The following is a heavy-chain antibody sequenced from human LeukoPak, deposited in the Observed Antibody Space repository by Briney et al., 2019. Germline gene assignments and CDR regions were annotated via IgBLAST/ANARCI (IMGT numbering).Heavy chain of an antibody. Sequence: SETLSLTCTVSGDSISSSGNYWGWIRQPPGKGLEWIGNIYYSGSTYYNPSLKSRVTISGDTSKNQFSLKLSSVTAADTAVYYCARDYSGSYYFDYWGQGTLVTVSS. CDR1: GDSISSSGNY. D-gene: IGHD1-26*01. CDR2: IYYSGST. J-gene: IGHJ4*02. CDR3: ARDYSGSYYFDY. V-gene: IGHV4-39*07.